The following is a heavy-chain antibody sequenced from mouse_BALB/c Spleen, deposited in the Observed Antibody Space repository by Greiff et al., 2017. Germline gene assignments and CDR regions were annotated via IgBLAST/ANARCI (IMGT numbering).Heavy chain of an antibody. CDR2: IDPANGNT. CDR1: GFNIKDTY. D-gene: IGHD1-1*02. CDR3: ASNYGPDY. V-gene: IGHV14-3*02. J-gene: IGHJ2*01. Sequence: EVQLQQSGAELVKPGASVKLSCTASGFNIKDTYMHWVKQRPEQGLEWIGRIDPANGNTKYDPKFQGKATITADTSSNTAYLQLSSLTSEDTAVYYCASNYGPDYGGQGTTLTVSS.